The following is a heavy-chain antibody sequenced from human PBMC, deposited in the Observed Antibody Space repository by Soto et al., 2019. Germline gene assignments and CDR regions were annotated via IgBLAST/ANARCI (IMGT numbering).Heavy chain of an antibody. J-gene: IGHJ6*02. Sequence: GGSLGLSCAASGFTFSSYSMNWVRQAPGKGLEWVSSISSSSSYIYYADSVKGRFTISRDNAKNSLYLQMNSLRAEDTAVYYCARDFSRLWFGELYYYYGMDVWGQGTTVTVSS. V-gene: IGHV3-21*01. CDR3: ARDFSRLWFGELYYYYGMDV. CDR2: ISSSSSYI. D-gene: IGHD3-10*01. CDR1: GFTFSSYS.